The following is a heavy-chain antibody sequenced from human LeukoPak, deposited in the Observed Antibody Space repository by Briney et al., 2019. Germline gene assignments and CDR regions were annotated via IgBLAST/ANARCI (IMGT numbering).Heavy chain of an antibody. J-gene: IGHJ4*02. Sequence: PGGSLRLSCAASGFTFSSYSMNWVRQAPGKGLEWVSYTSSSSSTIYYADSVKGRFTISRDNAKNSLYLQMNSLRDEDTAVYYCASTRKDQWELLGDYWGQGTLVTVSS. D-gene: IGHD1-26*01. CDR2: TSSSSSTI. V-gene: IGHV3-48*02. CDR3: ASTRKDQWELLGDY. CDR1: GFTFSSYS.